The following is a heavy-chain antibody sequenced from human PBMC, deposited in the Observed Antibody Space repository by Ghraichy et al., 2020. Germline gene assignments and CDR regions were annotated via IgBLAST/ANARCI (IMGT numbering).Heavy chain of an antibody. V-gene: IGHV1-3*01. CDR1: GYTFTTYA. D-gene: IGHD1-7*01. CDR3: ARVLCSVTGTAEDH. Sequence: ASVKVSCKASGYTFTTYAMLWLLHAPGHRLEWMGWINVANGNTKYSQNFQGRLSLTSDTSVSTAYMDLTSLRFEDTAVYYCARVLCSVTGTAEDHWGQGTLVTVTS. CDR2: INVANGNT. J-gene: IGHJ4*02.